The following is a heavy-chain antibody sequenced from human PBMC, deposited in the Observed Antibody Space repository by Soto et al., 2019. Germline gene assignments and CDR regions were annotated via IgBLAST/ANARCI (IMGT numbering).Heavy chain of an antibody. J-gene: IGHJ6*02. CDR2: INPSGGST. D-gene: IGHD3-10*01. CDR1: GYTFTSYY. V-gene: IGHV1-46*01. CDR3: ARDGRLLWFGELLPYYCGMDV. Sequence: ASVKVSCKASGYTFTSYYMHWVRQAPGQGLEWMGIINPSGGSTSYAQKFQGRVTMTRDTSTSTVYMELSSLRSEDTAVYYCARDGRLLWFGELLPYYCGMDVWGQGTTVTVSS.